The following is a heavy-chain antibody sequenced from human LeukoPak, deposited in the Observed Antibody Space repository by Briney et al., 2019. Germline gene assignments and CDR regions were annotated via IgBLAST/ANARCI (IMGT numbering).Heavy chain of an antibody. Sequence: GGSLRLSCAASGFTFSDYYMSWIRQAPGKGLEWVSYISSSGSTIYYADSVKGRFTISRDNAKNSLYLQMNSLRAEDTAVYYCAKRDYVDSTTYAPLFDYWGQGTLVTVSS. V-gene: IGHV3-11*01. CDR1: GFTFSDYY. J-gene: IGHJ4*02. D-gene: IGHD2/OR15-2a*01. CDR2: ISSSGSTI. CDR3: AKRDYVDSTTYAPLFDY.